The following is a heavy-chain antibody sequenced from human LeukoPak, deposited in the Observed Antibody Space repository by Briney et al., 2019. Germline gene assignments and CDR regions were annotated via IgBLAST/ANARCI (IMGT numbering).Heavy chain of an antibody. J-gene: IGHJ2*01. CDR3: ARDRLPYYYDSSGYSRWCFDL. CDR2: IYYSGST. V-gene: IGHV4-59*01. D-gene: IGHD3-22*01. CDR1: GGSISSYY. Sequence: PSETLSLTCTVSGGSISSYYWSWIRQPPGKGLEWIGYIYYSGSTNYNPSLKSRVTISVDTSKNQFSLKLSSVTAADTAVYYCARDRLPYYYDSSGYSRWCFDLWGRGTLVTVSS.